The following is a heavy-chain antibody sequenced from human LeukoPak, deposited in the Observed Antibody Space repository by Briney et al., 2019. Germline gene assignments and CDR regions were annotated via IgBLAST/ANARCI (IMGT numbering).Heavy chain of an antibody. Sequence: GGSLRLSCAASEFTFSRYGMHWVRQAPGKGLEWVAVISYDGSNKYYADSVKGRFTISRDNSKNTLYLQMNSLRAEDTAVYYCAKGYPYYDFCSYPFDYWGQGTLVTVSS. V-gene: IGHV3-30*18. CDR1: EFTFSRYG. D-gene: IGHD3-3*01. CDR2: ISYDGSNK. J-gene: IGHJ4*02. CDR3: AKGYPYYDFCSYPFDY.